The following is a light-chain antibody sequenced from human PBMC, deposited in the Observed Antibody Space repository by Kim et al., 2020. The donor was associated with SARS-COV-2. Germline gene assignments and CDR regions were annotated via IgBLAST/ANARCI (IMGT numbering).Light chain of an antibody. J-gene: IGKJ4*01. CDR3: QQYHSFPLT. CDR2: AAS. V-gene: IGKV1D-8*01. Sequence: VIWVTQSPSLLSASAGDRVTISCQMSQDISSYLAWYQQKPGKAPELLIYAASTLQSGVPSRFSGSGSGTDFTLTISCLQSEDFATYYCQQYHSFPLTLGGGTKLEI. CDR1: QDISSY.